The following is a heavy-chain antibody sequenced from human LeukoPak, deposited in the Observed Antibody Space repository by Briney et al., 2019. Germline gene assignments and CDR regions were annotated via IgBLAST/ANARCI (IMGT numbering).Heavy chain of an antibody. CDR3: VIDLGDYNDF. V-gene: IGHV3-74*01. CDR1: GITFSSYW. Sequence: PGGSLRLSCAVSGITFSSYWMHWVRQAPGRGLLWVSRINTQGTYTNYADSVKGRFTISRDNAENTLYLQMSSLRADDTAVYYCVIDLGDYNDFWGQGTLVSVSS. CDR2: INTQGTYT. D-gene: IGHD2-15*01. J-gene: IGHJ4*02.